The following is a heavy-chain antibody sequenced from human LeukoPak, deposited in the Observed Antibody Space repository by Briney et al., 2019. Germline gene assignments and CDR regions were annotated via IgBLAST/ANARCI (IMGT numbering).Heavy chain of an antibody. CDR1: GFTFNSYS. V-gene: IGHV3-21*06. D-gene: IGHD3-22*01. Sequence: GGSLRLSCTVSGFTFNSYSMNWVRQAPGKGLEWVSCISVGSNYIYYADSVEGRFTISRDNAKNSLYLQMNSLRVEDTAVYYCARGDDSSGTSRNYIDYWGQGTLVTVSS. J-gene: IGHJ4*02. CDR2: ISVGSNYI. CDR3: ARGDDSSGTSRNYIDY.